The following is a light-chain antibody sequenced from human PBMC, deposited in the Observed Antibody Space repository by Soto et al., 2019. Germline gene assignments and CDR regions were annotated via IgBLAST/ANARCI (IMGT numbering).Light chain of an antibody. CDR3: QSYDNSLSGVL. CDR1: SSNLGAGYD. J-gene: IGLJ2*01. Sequence: QPVLTQPPSVSGAPGQRVTISCTGSSSNLGAGYDVQWYQQLPGTAPKLLIYANSNRPSGVPDRFSGSTASLAITGLQAEDEADYYCQSYDNSLSGVLFGGGTKVTVL. V-gene: IGLV1-40*01. CDR2: ANS.